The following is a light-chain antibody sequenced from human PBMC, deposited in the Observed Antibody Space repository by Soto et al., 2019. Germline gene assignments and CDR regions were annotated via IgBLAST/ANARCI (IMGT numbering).Light chain of an antibody. CDR1: QGISTY. CDR2: AAS. V-gene: IGKV1-9*01. J-gene: IGKJ5*01. Sequence: DIQLTQSPSSLSASVGDRVTITCRASQGISTYLAWHQQKPGEAPKLLIYAASTLQSGVPSRFSGSGSGTDFTLTISCLQSEDFAVYYCQQHNNWPPITFGQGTRLEIK. CDR3: QQHNNWPPIT.